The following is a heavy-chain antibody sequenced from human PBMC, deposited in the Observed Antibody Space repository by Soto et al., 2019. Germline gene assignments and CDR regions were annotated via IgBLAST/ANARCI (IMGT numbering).Heavy chain of an antibody. CDR3: AMPPHDYVWGSYWGIDY. V-gene: IGHV1-69*12. D-gene: IGHD3-16*01. CDR2: IIPIFGTA. J-gene: IGHJ4*02. CDR1: GGTFSSYA. Sequence: QVQLVQSGAEVKKPGSSVKVSCKASGGTFSSYAISWVRQAPGQGLEWMGGIIPIFGTANYAQKFQGRVTINADESTSTAYMELSSVRFEDTAVYYCAMPPHDYVWGSYWGIDYWGQGTLVTVSS.